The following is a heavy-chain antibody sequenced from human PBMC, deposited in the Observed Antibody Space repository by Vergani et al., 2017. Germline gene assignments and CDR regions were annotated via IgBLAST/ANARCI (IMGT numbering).Heavy chain of an antibody. V-gene: IGHV3-33*01. CDR1: GFTFSISG. CDR2: IWYDGSNK. D-gene: IGHD3-9*01. J-gene: IGHJ6*02. CDR3: ARDGAFYDILTGYYYYYYGMDV. Sequence: QVQLVESGGGVVQPGRSLRLSCASSGFTFSISGMHWVRPSPGPGLAWVAVIWYDGSNKYYADSVKCLFTISRDHSKNTLYLQMNSLRAEDTAVYYCARDGAFYDILTGYYYYYYGMDVWGQGTTVTVSS.